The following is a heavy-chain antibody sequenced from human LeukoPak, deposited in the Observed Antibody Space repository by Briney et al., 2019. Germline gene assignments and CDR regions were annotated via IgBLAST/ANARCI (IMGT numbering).Heavy chain of an antibody. CDR3: DRAISGSPLS. CDR1: GFTFSSYC. CDR2: ICCNSSYI. V-gene: IGHV3-21*01. J-gene: IGHJ5*01. D-gene: IGHD1-26*01. Sequence: PGGSLRLSCAASGFTFSSYCMNWVRQAQGKGLEWVSSICCNSSYIYYADSVKGRFTISRDNAKHSLHLQMNSLRAEDTAVYYCDRAISGSPLSWGHGAPVTVSS.